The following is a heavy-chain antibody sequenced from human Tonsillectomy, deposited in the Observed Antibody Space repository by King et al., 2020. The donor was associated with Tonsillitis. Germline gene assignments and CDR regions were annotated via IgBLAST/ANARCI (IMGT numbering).Heavy chain of an antibody. J-gene: IGHJ4*02. CDR3: TKGDCRGGNCYAGDF. D-gene: IGHD2-15*01. CDR2: IRNKPSGYTT. V-gene: IGHV3-72*01. CDR1: GFTFSAYF. Sequence: VQSGGSLSLSCAASGFTFSAYFMDWVRQTPGKGLEWIGRIRNKPSGYTTEYAASVKGRFSISRDDSRNSLYLQMNSLKSDDTAVYYCTKGDCRGGNCYAGDFWGQGTLVTVSS.